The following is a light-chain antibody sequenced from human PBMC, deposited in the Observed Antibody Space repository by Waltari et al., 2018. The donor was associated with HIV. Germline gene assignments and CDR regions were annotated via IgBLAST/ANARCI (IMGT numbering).Light chain of an antibody. Sequence: EIVMTQSTATLSVSPGERATLSCRASQSISSKLAWYQQKPGQAPRLLIYGPSTRVTGIPARFSGSGSGTEFTLTISSLQSEDFAIYYCQQYQNWPWTFGQGTKVEIK. CDR3: QQYQNWPWT. CDR1: QSISSK. J-gene: IGKJ1*01. CDR2: GPS. V-gene: IGKV3-15*01.